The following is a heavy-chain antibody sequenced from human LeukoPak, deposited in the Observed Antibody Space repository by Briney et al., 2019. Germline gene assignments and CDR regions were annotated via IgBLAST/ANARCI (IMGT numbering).Heavy chain of an antibody. J-gene: IGHJ1*01. CDR2: INHSGST. CDR1: GGSFSGYY. V-gene: IGHV4-34*01. CDR3: ARRPYSSSYQYFQH. Sequence: SETLSLTCAVYGGSFSGYYWSWIRQPPGKGLEWIGEINHSGSTNYNPSLKSRVTISVDTSKNQFSLKLSTVAAADTAVYYCARRPYSSSYQYFQHWGQGTLVTVSS. D-gene: IGHD6-13*01.